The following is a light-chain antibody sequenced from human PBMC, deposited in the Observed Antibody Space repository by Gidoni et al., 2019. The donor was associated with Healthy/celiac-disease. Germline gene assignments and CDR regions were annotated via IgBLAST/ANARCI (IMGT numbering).Light chain of an antibody. CDR2: WAS. CDR3: QQYYSTPPT. CDR1: QSVFYDSNNKNY. Sequence: DIVITHSPGSLAVSLGERATNNCKSSQSVFYDSNNKNYLAWYQQKPGQPPKLLIYWASTRESGVPDRFIGSGSGTDFTLTISSLQAEDVAVYYCQQYYSTPPTFGQGTKVEIK. V-gene: IGKV4-1*01. J-gene: IGKJ1*01.